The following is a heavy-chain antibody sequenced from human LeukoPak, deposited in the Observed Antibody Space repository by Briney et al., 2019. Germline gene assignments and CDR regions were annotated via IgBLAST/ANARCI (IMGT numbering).Heavy chain of an antibody. CDR2: IYHSGST. CDR3: ARHNEWELTRGCFDY. D-gene: IGHD1-26*01. CDR1: GYSISSGYY. Sequence: PSETLSLTCAVSGYSISSGYYWGWIRQPPGKGLEWIGSIYHSGSTDYNPSLKSRVTISVDTSKNQFSLKLSSVTAADTAVYYCARHNEWELTRGCFDYWGQGTLVTVSS. V-gene: IGHV4-38-2*01. J-gene: IGHJ4*02.